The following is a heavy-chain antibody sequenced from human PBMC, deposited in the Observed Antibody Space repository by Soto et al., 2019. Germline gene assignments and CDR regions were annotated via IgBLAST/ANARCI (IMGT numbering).Heavy chain of an antibody. CDR2: ISIRGGDE. V-gene: IGHV3-30*03. CDR3: ARGTIVARQHIDY. CDR1: GFTFSSYA. J-gene: IGHJ4*02. D-gene: IGHD6-6*01. Sequence: QVQLVESGGGVVQPGKSLRLSCAASGFTFSSYAMHWARQAPGKGLEWVTVISIRGGDEYYAESVRGRFTISRDDSKNTLYLQMDSLRVEDTAVYYCARGTIVARQHIDYWGPGTLVTVSS.